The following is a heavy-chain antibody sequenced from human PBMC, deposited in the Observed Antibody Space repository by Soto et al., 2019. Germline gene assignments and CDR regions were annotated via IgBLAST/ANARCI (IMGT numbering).Heavy chain of an antibody. D-gene: IGHD3-22*01. CDR2: IYYTGTT. V-gene: IGHV4-39*01. CDR3: ARYFDTSVRSYFYP. Sequence: QLQLQESGPGLVKPSETLSLTCTVSGDFIGSSRYYWAWVRRPPGKGLEWVGTIYYTGTTYYNPSLKTLLTVSVDTTKNQFARKLSSMLTACMSFYYCARYFDTSVRSYFYPWGQGTLVTVSS. J-gene: IGHJ1*01. CDR1: GDFIGSSRYY.